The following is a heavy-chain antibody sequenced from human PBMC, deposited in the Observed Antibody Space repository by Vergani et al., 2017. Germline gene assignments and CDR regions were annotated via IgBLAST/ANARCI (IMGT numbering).Heavy chain of an antibody. CDR1: GGTSSKFI. CDR3: AAQRSGGWWVNVGWFDP. CDR2: FTPMFGST. Sequence: QVQLVQSGAEVKKPGSSVKVSCKASGGTSSKFIISWVRQAPGQGLEWLGEFTPMFGSTNYAHKFQGRLTITANESTSTAYMERNSLISADTAVYYCAAQRSGGWWVNVGWFDPWGRESLVVVAS. D-gene: IGHD6-19*01. V-gene: IGHV1-69*12. J-gene: IGHJ5*02.